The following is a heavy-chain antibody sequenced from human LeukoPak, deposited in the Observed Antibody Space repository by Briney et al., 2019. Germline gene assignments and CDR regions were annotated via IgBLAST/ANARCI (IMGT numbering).Heavy chain of an antibody. D-gene: IGHD1-1*01. J-gene: IGHJ5*02. CDR2: ISGGGDST. V-gene: IGHV3-23*01. CDR3: ARSGRVGTAGWFDP. Sequence: GGSLRLSCAASGFTFSSYTMAWVRQAPGKGLDGVSSISGGGDSTYYADSVKGRFTISRDNSKNTLYLQMTSLRAEDTAVYYCARSGRVGTAGWFDPWGQGTLVTVSS. CDR1: GFTFSSYT.